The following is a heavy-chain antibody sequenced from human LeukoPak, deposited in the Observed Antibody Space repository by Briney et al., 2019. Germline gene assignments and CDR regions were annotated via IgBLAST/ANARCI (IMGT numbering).Heavy chain of an antibody. CDR1: GLTFSNFK. CDR3: ARDHSPMPGTLDAFDI. Sequence: GGSLRLSCAVSGLTFSNFKMNWVRQAPGKGWEWVSYISDSGRTTFYADSVKGRFTISRDNAKNSLYLQMSSLRVEDTAVYYCARDHSPMPGTLDAFDIWGQGTMVTVSS. V-gene: IGHV3-48*03. D-gene: IGHD2-15*01. J-gene: IGHJ3*02. CDR2: ISDSGRTT.